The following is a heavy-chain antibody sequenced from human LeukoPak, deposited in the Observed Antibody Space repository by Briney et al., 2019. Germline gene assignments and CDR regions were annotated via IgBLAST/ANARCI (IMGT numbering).Heavy chain of an antibody. Sequence: GSLRLSCAASGFTFSSYAMHWVRQAPGKGLEYVSAISSNGGSTYYANSAKGRFTISRDNSKNTLSFQMGSLRAEDMAVYYCARDQGTMTGAFDYWGQGTLVTVSS. D-gene: IGHD3-22*01. V-gene: IGHV3-64*01. CDR1: GFTFSSYA. CDR2: ISSNGGST. J-gene: IGHJ4*02. CDR3: ARDQGTMTGAFDY.